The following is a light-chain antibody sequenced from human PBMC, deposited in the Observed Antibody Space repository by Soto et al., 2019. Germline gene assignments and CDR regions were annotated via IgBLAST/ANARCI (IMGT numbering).Light chain of an antibody. V-gene: IGKV3-15*01. Sequence: EIVVTQSPATLSVSPGERATLSCRASQSVSSNLAWYQQKPGQAPRLLIYSASTRATGIPARFSGSGSGTDSTLTISSLQSVDFAVYYCQQYNNWPPWTFGQGTKVEIK. CDR2: SAS. J-gene: IGKJ1*01. CDR3: QQYNNWPPWT. CDR1: QSVSSN.